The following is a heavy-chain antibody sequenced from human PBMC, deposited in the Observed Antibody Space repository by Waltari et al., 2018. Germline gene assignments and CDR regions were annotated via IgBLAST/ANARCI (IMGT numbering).Heavy chain of an antibody. Sequence: EQLVQSGGALARRGGSLLPPCAASGFTFSNHWMHWVRQAPGKGLEWVSRVDNTGSTQDYADSVKGRFTMSRNNAANEVYLHMNSLRDEDTAVYFCVRDYWYFDLWGRGTLVSVSS. CDR1: GFTFSNHW. V-gene: IGHV3-74*01. J-gene: IGHJ2*01. CDR3: VRDYWYFDL. CDR2: VDNTGSTQ.